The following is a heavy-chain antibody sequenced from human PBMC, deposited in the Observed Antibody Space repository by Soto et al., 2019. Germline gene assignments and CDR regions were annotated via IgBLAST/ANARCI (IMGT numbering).Heavy chain of an antibody. CDR1: GFTFSDYY. Sequence: GXSLRLSCAASGFTFSDYYLSWIRQVPGKGLEWISYISNGGTIYYADSVKGRFTISRDNAKNSLYLQMNSLRAEDTAVYFCAREGSTWYFDSWGQGTLVTVSS. CDR2: ISNGGTI. J-gene: IGHJ4*02. V-gene: IGHV3-11*01. D-gene: IGHD2-2*01. CDR3: AREGSTWYFDS.